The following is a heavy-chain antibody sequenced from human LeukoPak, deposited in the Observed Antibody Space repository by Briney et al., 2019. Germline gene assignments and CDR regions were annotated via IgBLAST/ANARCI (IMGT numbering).Heavy chain of an antibody. CDR1: GFTFSSYS. J-gene: IGHJ3*02. D-gene: IGHD3-22*01. CDR3: ARGIGVITTLDAFDI. CDR2: ISSSSSYI. Sequence: GGSLRLSCAASGFTFSSYSMNWVRQAPWKGLEWVSAISSSSSYIYYADSVKGRFTISRDNAKNSLYLQMNSLRAEDTAVYYCARGIGVITTLDAFDIWGQGTMVTVSS. V-gene: IGHV3-21*01.